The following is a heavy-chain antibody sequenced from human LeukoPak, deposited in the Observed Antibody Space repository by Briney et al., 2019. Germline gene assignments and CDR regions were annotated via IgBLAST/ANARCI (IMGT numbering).Heavy chain of an antibody. V-gene: IGHV3-23*01. CDR2: ISVSAGST. D-gene: IGHD6-13*01. Sequence: GGSLTLSCAASGFTFSTYAMSWVRQAPGKGLEWVSAISVSAGSTYYADSVKGRFTISRDNSKNTLYLQMNSLRAEDTAVYYCATGSVRYSASWYSQEGDYWGQGTLVTVSS. CDR1: GFTFSTYA. CDR3: ATGSVRYSASWYSQEGDY. J-gene: IGHJ4*02.